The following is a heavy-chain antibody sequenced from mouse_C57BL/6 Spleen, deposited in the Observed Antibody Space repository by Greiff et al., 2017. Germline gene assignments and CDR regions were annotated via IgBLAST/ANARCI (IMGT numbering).Heavy chain of an antibody. D-gene: IGHD2-4*01. CDR1: GYTFTNYW. Sequence: QVQLQQSGAELVRPGTSVKMSCKASGYTFTNYWIGWAKQRPGHGLEWIGDLYPGGGYTNYNEKFKGKATLTADKSSSTAYMQFSSLTSEDSAIYYCARSDYDYDSWFAYWGQGTLVTVSA. V-gene: IGHV1-63*01. CDR2: LYPGGGYT. CDR3: ARSDYDYDSWFAY. J-gene: IGHJ3*01.